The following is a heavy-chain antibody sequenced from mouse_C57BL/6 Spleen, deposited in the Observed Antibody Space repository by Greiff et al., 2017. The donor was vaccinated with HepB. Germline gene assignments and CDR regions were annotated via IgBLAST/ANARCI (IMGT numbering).Heavy chain of an antibody. CDR1: GYSFTGYY. V-gene: IGHV1-43*01. Sequence: VQLQQSGPELVKPGASVKISCKASGYSFTGYYMHWVKQSSEKSLEWIGEINPSTGGTSYNQKFKGKATLTVDKSSSTAYMQLKSLTSEDSAVYSCARGYYYGSSHGGAMDYWGQGTSVTVSS. CDR2: INPSTGGT. J-gene: IGHJ4*01. D-gene: IGHD1-1*01. CDR3: ARGYYYGSSHGGAMDY.